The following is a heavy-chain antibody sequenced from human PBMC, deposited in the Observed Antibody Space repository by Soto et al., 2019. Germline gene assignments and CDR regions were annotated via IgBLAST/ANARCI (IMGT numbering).Heavy chain of an antibody. CDR1: GCSISSYY. D-gene: IGHD2-2*01. Sequence: SETLSLTCTFSGCSISSYYWSWIRQPPGKGLEWIGYIYYSGSTYYNPSLKSRVTISVDTSKNQFSLKLSSVTAADTAVYYCARDIGSSARRYGSYWGQGTLVTVSS. CDR3: ARDIGSSARRYGSY. J-gene: IGHJ4*02. V-gene: IGHV4-59*12. CDR2: IYYSGST.